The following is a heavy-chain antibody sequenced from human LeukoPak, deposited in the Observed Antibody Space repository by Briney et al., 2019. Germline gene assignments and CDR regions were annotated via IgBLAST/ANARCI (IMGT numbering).Heavy chain of an antibody. V-gene: IGHV3-48*01. J-gene: IGHJ4*02. CDR1: VFTFSSYG. CDR3: SRRARDYSHPYHY. Sequence: GGSLRLSCAASVFTFSSYGMIWVCQDPGKGLEWVSFISSSRSTKNDADSVEGGFTISRDNAKNTLYLQMTILRAEETAMYYSSRRARDYSHPYHYWGQGKLAIVTS. D-gene: IGHD3-16*01. CDR2: ISSSRSTK.